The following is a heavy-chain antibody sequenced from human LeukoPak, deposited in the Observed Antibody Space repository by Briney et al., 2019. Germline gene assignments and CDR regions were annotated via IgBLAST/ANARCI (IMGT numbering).Heavy chain of an antibody. V-gene: IGHV1-8*01. J-gene: IGHJ5*02. CDR1: GYTFTSYD. Sequence: GASVKVSCKASGYTFTSYDINWVRQATGQGLEWMGWMNPNSGNTGYAQKFQGRVTMTRNISISTAYMELSSLRSEDTAVYYCARMYYYDSSGYNNWFDPWGQGTLVTVSS. CDR3: ARMYYYDSSGYNNWFDP. D-gene: IGHD3-22*01. CDR2: MNPNSGNT.